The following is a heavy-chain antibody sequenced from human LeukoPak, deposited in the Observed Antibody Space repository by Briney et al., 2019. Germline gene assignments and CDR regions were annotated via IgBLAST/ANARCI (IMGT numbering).Heavy chain of an antibody. Sequence: PGGSLRLSCAASGFTFSSYSMNWVRQAPGKGLEWVSYISSSSSTIYYADSVKGRFTISRDNAKNSLYLQMNSLRAEDTAVYYCARALRGSSGYNQFGYWGQGTLVTVSS. V-gene: IGHV3-48*04. CDR3: ARALRGSSGYNQFGY. D-gene: IGHD3-22*01. CDR2: ISSSSSTI. CDR1: GFTFSSYS. J-gene: IGHJ4*02.